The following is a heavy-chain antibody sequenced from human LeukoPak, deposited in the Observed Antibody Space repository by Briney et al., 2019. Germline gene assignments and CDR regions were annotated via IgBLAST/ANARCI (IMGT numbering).Heavy chain of an antibody. CDR3: ARTDSSGYHFDY. V-gene: IGHV4-39*07. CDR2: INHSGST. Sequence: SETLSLTCTVSGGSVSSGSYYWSWIRQPPGKGLEWIGEINHSGSTNYNPSLKSRVTISVDTSKNQFSLKLSSVTAADTAVYYCARTDSSGYHFDYWGQGTLVTVSS. CDR1: GGSVSSGSYY. D-gene: IGHD3-22*01. J-gene: IGHJ4*02.